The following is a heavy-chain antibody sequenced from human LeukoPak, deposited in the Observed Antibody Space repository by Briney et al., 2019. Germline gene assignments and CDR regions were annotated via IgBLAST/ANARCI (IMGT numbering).Heavy chain of an antibody. CDR1: GFAISDYS. Sequence: PGGSLRLSCAASGFAISDYSMNWVRQVPGKGLEWVSYISSSSNKVYYADSVKGRFTISRDNSKNTLYLQMISLRAEDTAVYYCTKDHGNYGVDYWGQGTLVTVSS. J-gene: IGHJ4*02. CDR2: ISSSSNKV. CDR3: TKDHGNYGVDY. V-gene: IGHV3-48*01. D-gene: IGHD4-17*01.